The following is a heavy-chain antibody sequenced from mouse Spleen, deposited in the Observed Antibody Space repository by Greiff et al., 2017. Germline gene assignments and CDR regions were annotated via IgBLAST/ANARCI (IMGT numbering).Heavy chain of an antibody. D-gene: IGHD1-1*01. V-gene: IGHV2-9*02. Sequence: VQLQQSGPGLVAPSQSLSITCTVSGFSLTSYGVHWVRQPPGKGLEWLGVIWAGGSTNYNSALMSRLSISKDNSKSQVFLKMNSLQTDDTAMYYCAREEDYYYGSSLRDYAMDYWGQGTSVTVSS. CDR2: IWAGGST. CDR1: GFSLTSYG. CDR3: AREEDYYYGSSLRDYAMDY. J-gene: IGHJ4*01.